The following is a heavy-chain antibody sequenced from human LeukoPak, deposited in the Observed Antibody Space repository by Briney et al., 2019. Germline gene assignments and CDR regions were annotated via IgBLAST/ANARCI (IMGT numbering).Heavy chain of an antibody. J-gene: IGHJ4*02. CDR1: GYSISSGYY. CDR3: AASGYSYGLQKY. D-gene: IGHD5-18*01. Sequence: SETLSLTCAVSGYSISSGYYWGWIRPPPGKGLEWIGIIFHSGTTYYNPSLQGRVTISVDTSKNQFSLKLSSVTAADTAVYYCAASGYSYGLQKYWGQGTLVTVSS. CDR2: IFHSGTT. V-gene: IGHV4-38-2*01.